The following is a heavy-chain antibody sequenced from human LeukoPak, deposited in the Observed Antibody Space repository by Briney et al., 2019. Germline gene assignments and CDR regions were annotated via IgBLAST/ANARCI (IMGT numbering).Heavy chain of an antibody. CDR2: TKSKIDGETT. CDR3: ARGGVYCSSVSCSVDY. V-gene: IGHV3-15*07. Sequence: GGSLRLSCAVSGFAFTNAWMNWVRQAPGKGLEWVGRTKSKIDGETTDYAAPVKGRFTISRDDSKNTLYLQMNSLKTEDTAVYYCARGGVYCSSVSCSVDYWGQGILVTVSS. CDR1: GFAFTNAW. J-gene: IGHJ4*02. D-gene: IGHD2-2*01.